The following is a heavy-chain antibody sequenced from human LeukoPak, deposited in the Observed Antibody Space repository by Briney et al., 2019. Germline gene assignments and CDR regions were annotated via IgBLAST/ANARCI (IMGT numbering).Heavy chain of an antibody. CDR3: ARASRSDYYDPDSYHPYYYGMDV. J-gene: IGHJ6*02. CDR2: IIPIFGTA. V-gene: IGHV1-69*01. Sequence: GASVKVSCKASGGTFSSYAISWVRQAPGQGLEWMGGIIPIFGTANYAQKFQGRVTITADESTSTAYMELSSLRSEDTAVYYCARASRSDYYDPDSYHPYYYGMDVWGQGTTVTVSS. CDR1: GGTFSSYA. D-gene: IGHD3-22*01.